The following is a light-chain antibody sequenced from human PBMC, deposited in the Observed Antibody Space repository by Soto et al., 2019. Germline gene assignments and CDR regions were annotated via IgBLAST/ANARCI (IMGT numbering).Light chain of an antibody. CDR2: DAS. CDR3: QQYNSYSWS. Sequence: DIQMTQSPSTLSASVGDRVTITCRASQSISSWLAWYQQKPGKAPKLLIYDASSWECGVPSRFSGSGSGTKLTFTISSLQADDFATYYCQQYNSYSWSFDQGTNVEIE. CDR1: QSISSW. J-gene: IGKJ1*01. V-gene: IGKV1-5*01.